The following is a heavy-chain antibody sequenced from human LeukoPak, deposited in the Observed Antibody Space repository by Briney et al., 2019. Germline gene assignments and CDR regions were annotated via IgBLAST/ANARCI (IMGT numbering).Heavy chain of an antibody. Sequence: SVKVSCKASGGTFSSYAMSWVRQAPGQGLEWMEGIIPIFGTANYAQKLQGRVTITADESTSTAYMELSSLRSEDTAVYYCARVLPPTYDSSGYYPYYYYGMDVWGQGTTVTVSS. V-gene: IGHV1-69*13. D-gene: IGHD3-22*01. CDR2: IIPIFGTA. J-gene: IGHJ6*02. CDR3: ARVLPPTYDSSGYYPYYYYGMDV. CDR1: GGTFSSYA.